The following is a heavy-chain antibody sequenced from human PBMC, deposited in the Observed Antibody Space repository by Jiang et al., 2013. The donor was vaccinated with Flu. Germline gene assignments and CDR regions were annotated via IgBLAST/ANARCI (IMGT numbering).Heavy chain of an antibody. CDR3: ARGGDSSGYRD. CDR1: GGSISSYY. Sequence: CTVSGGSISSYYWSWIRQPPGKGLEWIGYIYYSGSTNYNPSLKSRVTISVDTSKNQFSLKLSSVTAADTAVHYCARGGDSSGYRDWSQGTLVTVSS. D-gene: IGHD3-22*01. J-gene: IGHJ4*02. V-gene: IGHV4-59*01. CDR2: IYYSGST.